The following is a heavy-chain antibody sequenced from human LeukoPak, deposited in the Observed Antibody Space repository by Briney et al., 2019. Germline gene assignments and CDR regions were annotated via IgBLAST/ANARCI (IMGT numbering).Heavy chain of an antibody. D-gene: IGHD6-19*01. J-gene: IGHJ4*02. Sequence: GRSLRLSCVASGFTFSNYVMYWVRQAPGKGLEWVATVSYDGSNKYYADSMKGRFTISRDNSKNTLYLQMNSLRGEDTAMYYCAREAVAGQNYFDYWGQGTLVTVSS. CDR3: AREAVAGQNYFDY. CDR1: GFTFSNYV. V-gene: IGHV3-30*04. CDR2: VSYDGSNK.